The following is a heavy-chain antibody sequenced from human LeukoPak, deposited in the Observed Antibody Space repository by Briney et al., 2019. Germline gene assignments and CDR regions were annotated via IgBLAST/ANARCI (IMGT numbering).Heavy chain of an antibody. CDR1: GYTFTSYG. D-gene: IGHD3-3*01. J-gene: IGHJ5*02. CDR3: ARDGYYDFWSGYPGHNWFDP. Sequence: ASVKVSCKASGYTFTSYGISWVRQAPGQGLEWMGWISAYNGNTNYAQKLQGRVTMTTDTSTSTAYMELRSLRSDDTAVYYCARDGYYDFWSGYPGHNWFDPWGQGTLVTLSS. V-gene: IGHV1-18*01. CDR2: ISAYNGNT.